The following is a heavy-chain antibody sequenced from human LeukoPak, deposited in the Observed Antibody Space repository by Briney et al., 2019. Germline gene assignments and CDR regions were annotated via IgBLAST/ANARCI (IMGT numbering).Heavy chain of an antibody. D-gene: IGHD3-9*01. J-gene: IGHJ4*02. CDR3: ARGGRYFDWLSSFDY. CDR2: IYSGGST. Sequence: GSLRLSCAASGFTVSSNYMSWVRQAPGKGLEWVSVIYSGGSTYYADSVKGRFTISRDNSKNTLYLQMNSLRAEDTAVYYCARGGRYFDWLSSFDYWGQGTLVTVSS. V-gene: IGHV3-66*01. CDR1: GFTVSSNY.